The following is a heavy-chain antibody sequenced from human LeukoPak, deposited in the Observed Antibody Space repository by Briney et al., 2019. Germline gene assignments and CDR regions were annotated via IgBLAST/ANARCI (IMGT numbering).Heavy chain of an antibody. V-gene: IGHV1-2*04. Sequence: ASVKVSCKASGYTFTGYYMHWVRQAPGQGLEWMGWINPNSGGTNYAQKLQGWVTMTRDTSISTAYMELSRLRSDDTAVYYCARDRYSGYSSSSFDYWGQGTLVTVSS. J-gene: IGHJ4*02. CDR2: INPNSGGT. CDR1: GYTFTGYY. D-gene: IGHD6-13*01. CDR3: ARDRYSGYSSSSFDY.